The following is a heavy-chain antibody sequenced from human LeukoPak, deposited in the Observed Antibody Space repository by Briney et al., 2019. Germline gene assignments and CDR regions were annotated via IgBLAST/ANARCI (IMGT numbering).Heavy chain of an antibody. V-gene: IGHV4-61*02. J-gene: IGHJ4*02. CDR2: VYSTGYT. CDR1: GGSLSSSNFF. CDR3: ARAASKPKGYSYGY. D-gene: IGHD5-18*01. Sequence: SETLSLTCTVSGGSLSSSNFFWSWIRQPAGKGLEWIGRVYSTGYTVYNPSLKSRVSISVDTSKSQFSLKVNSVTAADTAVYYCARAASKPKGYSYGYWGQGTLVTVSS.